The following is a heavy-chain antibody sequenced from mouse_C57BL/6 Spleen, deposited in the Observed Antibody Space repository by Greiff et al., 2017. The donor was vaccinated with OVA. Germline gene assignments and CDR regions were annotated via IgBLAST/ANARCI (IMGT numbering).Heavy chain of an antibody. CDR3: AIDGHYLRGMDY. CDR2: IDPSDSET. D-gene: IGHD2-3*01. J-gene: IGHJ4*01. V-gene: IGHV1-52*01. Sequence: QVQLQQSGAELVRPGSSVKLSCKASGYTFTSYWMHWVKQRPIQGLEWIGNIDPSDSETHYNQKFKDKATLTVDKSSSTAYMQLSSLTSEDSAVYYCAIDGHYLRGMDYWGQGTSVTVSS. CDR1: GYTFTSYW.